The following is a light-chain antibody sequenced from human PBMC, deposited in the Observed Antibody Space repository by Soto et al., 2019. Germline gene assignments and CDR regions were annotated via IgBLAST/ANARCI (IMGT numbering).Light chain of an antibody. CDR3: QQYHRRPPIT. J-gene: IGKJ5*01. CDR1: QNIGIN. V-gene: IGKV3-15*01. CDR2: RAS. Sequence: EIVMTQSPTILSVSPGKRATLSCSAIQNIGINLGRYQQKPGQAPGLLIFRASTRATGIPARFSGSGSGTEFTLTISSLQSEDFATNYCQQYHRRPPITFGQGTRLEI.